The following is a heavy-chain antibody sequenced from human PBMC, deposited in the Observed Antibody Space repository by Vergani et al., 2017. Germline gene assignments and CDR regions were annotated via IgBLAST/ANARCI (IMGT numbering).Heavy chain of an antibody. D-gene: IGHD6-19*01. CDR3: ARMSSGWYRY. J-gene: IGHJ4*02. V-gene: IGHV4-34*01. Sequence: QVQLQQWGAGLLKPSETLSLTCAVSGGSFSGYYWSWIRQPPGKGLEWIGEINHSGSTNYNPSLKSRVTISVDTSKNQFSLKLSSGTAADTAVYYCARMSSGWYRYWGQGTLVTVSS. CDR2: INHSGST. CDR1: GGSFSGYY.